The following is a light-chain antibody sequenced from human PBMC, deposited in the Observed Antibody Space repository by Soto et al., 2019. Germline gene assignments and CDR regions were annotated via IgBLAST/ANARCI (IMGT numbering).Light chain of an antibody. CDR2: GAS. V-gene: IGKV3-15*01. J-gene: IGKJ1*01. Sequence: EIVMTQSPATLSASPGESATLSCRASQSVRTNLAWYQHKPGQAPRLLIYGASNRATGFPARFSASGSGTDFTLTISSLQSEDFALYYCQQYNDNWPTFGQGTKVDIK. CDR3: QQYNDNWPT. CDR1: QSVRTN.